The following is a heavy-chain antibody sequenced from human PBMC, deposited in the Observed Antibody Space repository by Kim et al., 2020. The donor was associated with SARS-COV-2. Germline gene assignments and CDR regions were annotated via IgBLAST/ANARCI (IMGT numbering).Heavy chain of an antibody. CDR1: GFTFSSHS. Sequence: GGSLRLSCAASGFTFSSHSMNWVRQAPGKGLEWVSSITGSSNNIYYADSVKGRFTISRDNAKNSLYLQMTSLRAEDTAVYYCARDGPYYYYGMDVWGQGTTVTVSS. V-gene: IGHV3-21*01. J-gene: IGHJ6*02. CDR3: ARDGPYYYYGMDV. CDR2: ITGSSNNI.